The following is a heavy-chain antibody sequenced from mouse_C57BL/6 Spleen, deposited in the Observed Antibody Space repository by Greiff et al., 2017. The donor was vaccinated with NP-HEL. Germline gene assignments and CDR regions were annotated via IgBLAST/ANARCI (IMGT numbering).Heavy chain of an antibody. CDR1: GYTFTSYW. V-gene: IGHV1-50*01. CDR3: ARSHYGNYWYFDV. Sequence: QVQLKQSGAELVKPGASVKLSCKASGYTFTSYWMQWVKQRPGQGLEWIGEIDPSDSYTNYNQKFKGKATLTVDTSSSTAYMQLSSLTSEDSAVYYCARSHYGNYWYFDVWGTGTTVTVSS. J-gene: IGHJ1*03. D-gene: IGHD2-1*01. CDR2: IDPSDSYT.